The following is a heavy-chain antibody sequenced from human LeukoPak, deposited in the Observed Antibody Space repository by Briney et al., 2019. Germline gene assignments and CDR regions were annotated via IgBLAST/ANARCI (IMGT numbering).Heavy chain of an antibody. V-gene: IGHV4-39*01. Sequence: PSETLSLTCTVSGGSISSSSYYWGWIRQPPGKGLEWIGGIYYSGSTYYNPSLKSRVTISVDTSKNQFSLKLSSVTAADTAVYYCARHEADGSGSPNWFDPWGQGTLVTVSS. J-gene: IGHJ5*02. D-gene: IGHD3-10*01. CDR2: IYYSGST. CDR1: GGSISSSSYY. CDR3: ARHEADGSGSPNWFDP.